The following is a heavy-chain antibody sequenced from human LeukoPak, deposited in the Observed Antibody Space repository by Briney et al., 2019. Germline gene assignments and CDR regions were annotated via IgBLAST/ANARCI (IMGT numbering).Heavy chain of an antibody. CDR1: GGSISSYY. CDR2: IYYSGST. J-gene: IGHJ4*02. Sequence: KPSETLSLTCTVSGGSISSYYWSWIRQPPGKGLEWIGSIYYSGSTYYNPSLKSRVTISVDTSKNQFSLKLSSVTAADTAVYYCARVSMTTVTTHYFDYWGQGTLVTVSS. D-gene: IGHD4-17*01. CDR3: ARVSMTTVTTHYFDY. V-gene: IGHV4-39*07.